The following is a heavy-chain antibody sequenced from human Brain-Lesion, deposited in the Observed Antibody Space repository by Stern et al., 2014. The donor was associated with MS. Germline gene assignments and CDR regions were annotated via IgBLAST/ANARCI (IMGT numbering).Heavy chain of an antibody. CDR3: ATLSPGAGGHYYRHLDY. J-gene: IGHJ4*02. CDR2: FDPEDGET. D-gene: IGHD1-26*01. V-gene: IGHV1-24*01. Sequence: VQLVESGAEVKKPGASVKVSCKVSGYTLTELSMHWVRQAPRKGLEWMGGFDPEDGETIYAQKFQGRVTMTEDTSTDTAYMELSSLRSEDTAMYSCATLSPGAGGHYYRHLDYWGQGTLVTVSS. CDR1: GYTLTELS.